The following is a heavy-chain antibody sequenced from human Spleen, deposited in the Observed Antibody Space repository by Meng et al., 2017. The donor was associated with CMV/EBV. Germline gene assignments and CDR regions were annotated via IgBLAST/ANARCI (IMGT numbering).Heavy chain of an antibody. CDR3: ARDLVVPAAIQYYYHNYGMDV. Sequence: GESLKISCAASGFTVSSNYMSWVRQAPGKGLEWVSNIYSAGNTYYADSVKGRFTTSRDNSKNTLSLQMNSLRVEDTAVYYCARDLVVPAAIQYYYHNYGMDVWGQGTTVTVSS. CDR1: GFTVSSNY. D-gene: IGHD2-2*01. J-gene: IGHJ6*02. CDR2: IYSAGNT. V-gene: IGHV3-53*05.